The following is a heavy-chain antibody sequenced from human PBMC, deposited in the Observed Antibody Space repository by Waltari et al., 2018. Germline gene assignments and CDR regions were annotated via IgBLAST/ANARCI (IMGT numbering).Heavy chain of an antibody. CDR3: ARSLTGTTFLFDY. CDR2: IISSSSYI. D-gene: IGHD1-7*01. J-gene: IGHJ4*02. V-gene: IGHV3-21*01. Sequence: EVQLVESGGGLVKPGGSLRLSCAASGFTFSSYSMNWVRQAPGKGLEWVSSIISSSSYIYYADSVKGRFTISRDNAKNSLYLQMNSLRAEDTAVYYCARSLTGTTFLFDYWGQGTLVTVSS. CDR1: GFTFSSYS.